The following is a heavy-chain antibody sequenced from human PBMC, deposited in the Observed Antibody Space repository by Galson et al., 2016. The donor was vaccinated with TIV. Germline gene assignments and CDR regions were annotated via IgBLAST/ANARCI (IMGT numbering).Heavy chain of an antibody. Sequence: ETLSLTCTVSGGSISSYYWRWIRQPPGKGLEWIGYVYYTGSTNYNPSIESRVTISVDTSKSPFPLKLRSVSAADTAVYYCARQEGRRYDFVTGFYFSVFDTWGPGPTVTVSS. J-gene: IGHJ3*02. V-gene: IGHV4-59*08. CDR2: VYYTGST. CDR3: ARQEGRRYDFVTGFYFSVFDT. CDR1: GGSISSYY. D-gene: IGHD3-9*01.